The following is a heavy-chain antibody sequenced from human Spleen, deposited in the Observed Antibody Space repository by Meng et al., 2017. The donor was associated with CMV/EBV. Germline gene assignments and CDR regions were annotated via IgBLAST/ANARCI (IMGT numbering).Heavy chain of an antibody. J-gene: IGHJ4*02. CDR2: IYPADSDT. CDR1: GYSFTNSW. D-gene: IGHD1-26*01. CDR3: ARPGTYYGPLDY. Sequence: GESLKISCRDSGYSFTNSWIGWVRQMPGKGLEWVGIIYPADSDTRYSPSFQGQVTISADKSISTAYLQWSSLKASDTAMYYCARPGTYYGPLDYWGQGTLVTVSS. V-gene: IGHV5-51*01.